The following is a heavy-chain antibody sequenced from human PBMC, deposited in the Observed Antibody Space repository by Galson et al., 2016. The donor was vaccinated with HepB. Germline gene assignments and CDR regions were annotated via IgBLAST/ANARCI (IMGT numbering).Heavy chain of an antibody. V-gene: IGHV3-43*01. Sequence: SLRLSCAASGFTFDDYTMHWVRQAPGKGLEWVSLISWDGGSTYYADSVKGRFTISRDNSKNSLYLQMNGLRTEDTALYYCAKDRRSGRTYYYYYTYYYYYGMDVWGQGTTVTVSS. CDR1: GFTFDDYT. D-gene: IGHD3-3*01. CDR3: AKDRRSGRTYYYYYTYYYYYGMDV. CDR2: ISWDGGST. J-gene: IGHJ6*02.